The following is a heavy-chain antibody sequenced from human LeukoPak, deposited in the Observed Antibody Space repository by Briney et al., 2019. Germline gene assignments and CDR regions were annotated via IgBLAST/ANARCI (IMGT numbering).Heavy chain of an antibody. CDR1: GYSFTSYW. CDR3: ARHGSCSGGSCYSNWFDP. CDR2: IYPGDSET. D-gene: IGHD2-15*01. Sequence: GESLKISCKGSGYSFTSYWIAWVRQMPGEGLEWMGIIYPGDSETRYSPSFQGQVTISADKSISIAYLQWSSLKASDTAMYYCARHGSCSGGSCYSNWFDPWGQGTLVTVSS. J-gene: IGHJ5*02. V-gene: IGHV5-51*01.